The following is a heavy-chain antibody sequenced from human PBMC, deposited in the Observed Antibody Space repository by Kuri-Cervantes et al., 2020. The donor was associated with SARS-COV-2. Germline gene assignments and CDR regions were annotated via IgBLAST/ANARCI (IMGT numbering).Heavy chain of an antibody. CDR2: ISSSGSTI. D-gene: IGHD3-22*01. CDR3: AKDLYESGGYTWAY. CDR1: GFTFSSYE. J-gene: IGHJ4*02. V-gene: IGHV3-48*03. Sequence: GESLKSSCAASGFTFSSYEMNWVRQAPGKGLEWVSYISSSGSTIYYADSVKGRFTISRDNAKNSLYLQMNSLRAEDTAVYYCAKDLYESGGYTWAYWGQGTRVTVSS.